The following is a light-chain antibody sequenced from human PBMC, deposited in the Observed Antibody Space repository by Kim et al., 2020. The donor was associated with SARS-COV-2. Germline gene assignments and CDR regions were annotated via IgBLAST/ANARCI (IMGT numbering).Light chain of an antibody. Sequence: SSSIGDRVTISCRASHSISTWLAWYQQRPGKAPKLLIQDASSLQNGVPSRFSGSGSGTEFTLTISSLQPDDFAIYYCQQYNSYSHTFGQGTKLEI. V-gene: IGKV1-5*01. CDR1: HSISTW. CDR3: QQYNSYSHT. CDR2: DAS. J-gene: IGKJ2*01.